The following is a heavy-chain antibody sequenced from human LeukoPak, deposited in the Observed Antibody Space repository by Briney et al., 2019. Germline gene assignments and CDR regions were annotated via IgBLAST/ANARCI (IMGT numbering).Heavy chain of an antibody. D-gene: IGHD2-2*01. Sequence: SCKASGYTFTSYYMHWVRQAPGKGLEWVAVIWYDGSNKYYADSVKGRFTISRDNSKNTLFLQMNSLRAEDTAVYYCATEAMCSSTSCTFDSWGQGTLVTVSS. J-gene: IGHJ4*02. V-gene: IGHV3-33*01. CDR2: IWYDGSNK. CDR3: ATEAMCSSTSCTFDS. CDR1: GYTFTSYY.